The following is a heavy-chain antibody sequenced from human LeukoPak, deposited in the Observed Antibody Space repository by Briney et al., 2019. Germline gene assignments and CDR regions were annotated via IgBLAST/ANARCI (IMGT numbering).Heavy chain of an antibody. Sequence: GGSLRLSCAASGFTFSSFGMHWVRQAPGKGLEWVAVISYDGSNKYYADSVKGRFTISRDNSKNTLYLQMNSLRAEDTAVYYCAKGGELTSYYFDYWGQGTLVTVSS. D-gene: IGHD3-10*01. CDR1: GFTFSSFG. V-gene: IGHV3-30*18. CDR3: AKGGELTSYYFDY. CDR2: ISYDGSNK. J-gene: IGHJ4*02.